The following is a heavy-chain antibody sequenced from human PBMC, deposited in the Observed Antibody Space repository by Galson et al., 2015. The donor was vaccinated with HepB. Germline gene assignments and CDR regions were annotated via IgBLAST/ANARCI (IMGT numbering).Heavy chain of an antibody. J-gene: IGHJ6*02. Sequence: LSLTCAVYGGSFSDYYWSWIRQPPGKGLEWIGEINHSGSTNYNPSLKSRVPISVDTSKKQFSLELSSVTAADTAVYYCARWPWTYCSSTSCYSYHGMDVWGQGTTVTVSS. D-gene: IGHD2-2*01. CDR2: INHSGST. V-gene: IGHV4-34*01. CDR3: ARWPWTYCSSTSCYSYHGMDV. CDR1: GGSFSDYY.